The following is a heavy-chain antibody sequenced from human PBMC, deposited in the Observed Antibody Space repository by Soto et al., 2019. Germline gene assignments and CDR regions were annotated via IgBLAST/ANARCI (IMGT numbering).Heavy chain of an antibody. D-gene: IGHD3-22*01. CDR2: IIPIFGTA. CDR3: ARDFGVYYYDSSGYSYAFDI. J-gene: IGHJ3*02. Sequence: SVKVSCKASGGTFSSYAISWVRQAPGQGLEWMGGIIPIFGTANYAQKFQGRVTMTRNTSISTAYMELSSLRSEDTAVYYCARDFGVYYYDSSGYSYAFDIWGQGTMVTVSS. CDR1: GGTFSSYA. V-gene: IGHV1-69*05.